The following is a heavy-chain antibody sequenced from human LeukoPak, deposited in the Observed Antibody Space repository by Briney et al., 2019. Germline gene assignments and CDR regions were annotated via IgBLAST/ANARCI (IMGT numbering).Heavy chain of an antibody. D-gene: IGHD3-22*01. J-gene: IGHJ4*02. CDR3: AMSPINYYDSSGFDY. CDR2: INPNSGGT. Sequence: ASVKVSCKASGYTFTGYYMHCVRQAPGQGLEWMGWINPNSGGTNYAQKFQGRVTMTRDTSISTAYMELSRLRSDDTAVYYCAMSPINYYDSSGFDYWGQGTLVTVSS. V-gene: IGHV1-2*02. CDR1: GYTFTGYY.